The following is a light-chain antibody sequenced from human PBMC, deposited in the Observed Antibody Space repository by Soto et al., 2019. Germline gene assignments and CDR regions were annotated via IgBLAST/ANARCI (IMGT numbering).Light chain of an antibody. CDR3: RSYTMSSTLVI. Sequence: QSALTQPASVSGSPGQSITISCTGTPSDIGAYNYVSWYQQLPGKAPKLIIYDVTNRPSGVSSRFSGSKSGTTSSLTISGLQAEDEANYYCRSYTMSSTLVIFGGGTKVTVL. J-gene: IGLJ2*01. CDR2: DVT. V-gene: IGLV2-14*01. CDR1: PSDIGAYNY.